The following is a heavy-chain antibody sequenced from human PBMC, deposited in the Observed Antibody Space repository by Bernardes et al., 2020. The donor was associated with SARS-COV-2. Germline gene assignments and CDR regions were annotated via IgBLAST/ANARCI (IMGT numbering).Heavy chain of an antibody. CDR1: GFSVSSSY. D-gene: IGHD2-15*01. V-gene: IGHV3-53*01. CDR2: IYPSGST. CDR3: VRDLAGGRGS. J-gene: IGHJ4*02. Sequence: GGSLRLSCAASGFSVSSSYMSWVRQAPGKGLEWVSVIYPSGSTYYADSVKGRFTISRDKSKNTLYLQMNSLRAEDTATYYCVRDLAGGRGSWGQGTLVTVSS.